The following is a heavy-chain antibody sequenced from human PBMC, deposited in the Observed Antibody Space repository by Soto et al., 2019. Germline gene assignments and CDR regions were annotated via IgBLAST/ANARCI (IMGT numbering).Heavy chain of an antibody. CDR2: IYSGGST. CDR1: GFTVSSNY. J-gene: IGHJ6*03. CDR3: ARDYPSTVTTSYYYYMDV. Sequence: PGGSLRLSCAASGFTVSSNYMSWVRQAPGKGLEWVSVIYSGGSTYYADSVKGRFTISRDNSKNTLYLQMNSLRAEDTAVYYCARDYPSTVTTSYYYYMDVWGKGTTVTVSS. D-gene: IGHD4-4*01. V-gene: IGHV3-66*01.